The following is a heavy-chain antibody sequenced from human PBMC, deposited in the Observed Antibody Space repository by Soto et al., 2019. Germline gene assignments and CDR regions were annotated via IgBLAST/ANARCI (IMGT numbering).Heavy chain of an antibody. J-gene: IGHJ4*02. CDR1: GGSISSGGYY. D-gene: IGHD2-15*01. V-gene: IGHV4-31*03. Sequence: SETLSLTCTVSGGSISSGGYYWSWIRQHPGKGLEWIGYIYYSGSTYYNPSLKSRVTISVDTSKNQFSLKLSSVTAADTAVYYCARDHRIYCSGGSCYSVIDYWGQGTLVTVSS. CDR3: ARDHRIYCSGGSCYSVIDY. CDR2: IYYSGST.